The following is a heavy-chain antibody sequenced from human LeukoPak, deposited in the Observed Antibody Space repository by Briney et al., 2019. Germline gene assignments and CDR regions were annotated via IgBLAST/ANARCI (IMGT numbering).Heavy chain of an antibody. CDR2: VQTKPNSYAT. CDR1: GLTFSAFD. Sequence: PGRSLSLSCVVSGLTFSAFDMHWVRQASGKGLEWVGRVQTKPNSYATAYAASLKGRFTISRDDSINTAYLQMNSLRAEDTAVYYCTTYRSGHYWGPGTLVTVSS. CDR3: TTYRSGHY. J-gene: IGHJ4*02. D-gene: IGHD5-18*01. V-gene: IGHV3-73*01.